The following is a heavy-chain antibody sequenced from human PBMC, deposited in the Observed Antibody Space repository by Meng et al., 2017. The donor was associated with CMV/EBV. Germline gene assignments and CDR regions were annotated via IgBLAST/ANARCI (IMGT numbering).Heavy chain of an antibody. CDR1: GFTFSSYA. J-gene: IGHJ6*02. Sequence: GESLKISCAASGFTFSSYAMSWVRQAPGKGLEWVSAISGSGGSTYYADSVKGRFTISRDNSKNTLYLQMNSLRAGDTAVYYCAKHLRYCSSTSCRKRDYYYYYGMDVWGQGTTVTVSS. V-gene: IGHV3-23*01. CDR3: AKHLRYCSSTSCRKRDYYYYYGMDV. D-gene: IGHD2-2*01. CDR2: ISGSGGST.